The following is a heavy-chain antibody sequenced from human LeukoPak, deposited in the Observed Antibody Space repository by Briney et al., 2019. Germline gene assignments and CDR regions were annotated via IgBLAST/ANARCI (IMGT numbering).Heavy chain of an antibody. V-gene: IGHV1-2*04. CDR3: ATTYSYGSDAFDI. Sequence: GASVTVSFKASGYTFTDYYMHWVGQAPGQGVEGMGWINPNSGGTNYAQKFQGWVTMTRDTSISTAYMELSRLRSDDTAVYYCATTYSYGSDAFDIWGQGTMVTVSS. D-gene: IGHD5-18*01. CDR1: GYTFTDYY. CDR2: INPNSGGT. J-gene: IGHJ3*02.